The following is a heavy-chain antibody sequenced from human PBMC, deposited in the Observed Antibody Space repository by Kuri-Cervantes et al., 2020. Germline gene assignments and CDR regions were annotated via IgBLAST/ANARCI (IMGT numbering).Heavy chain of an antibody. CDR1: GFSLSNARMG. CDR3: ALIVISSNWFDP. V-gene: IGHV2-5*02. Sequence: SGPTLVKPTETLTLTCTVSGFSLSNARMGVSWIRQPPEKALEWLALIYWDDDKRYSPSLKTRLTIAKATSKNQVVFTMTNMDPVDTATYYCALIVISSNWFDPWGQGTLVTVSS. J-gene: IGHJ5*02. CDR2: IYWDDDK. D-gene: IGHD2-15*01.